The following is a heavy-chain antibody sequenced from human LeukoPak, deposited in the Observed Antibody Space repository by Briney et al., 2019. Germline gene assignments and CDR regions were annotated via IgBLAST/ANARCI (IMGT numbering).Heavy chain of an antibody. D-gene: IGHD6-13*01. Sequence: GASVKVSCKASGYTFTSYDINWVRQAPGQGLEWMGWINPNSGGTNYAQKFQGRVTMTRDTSISTAYMELSRLRSDDTAVHYCAGIAAAGSFNWFDPWGQGTLVTVSS. CDR1: GYTFTSYD. J-gene: IGHJ5*02. V-gene: IGHV1-2*02. CDR3: AGIAAAGSFNWFDP. CDR2: INPNSGGT.